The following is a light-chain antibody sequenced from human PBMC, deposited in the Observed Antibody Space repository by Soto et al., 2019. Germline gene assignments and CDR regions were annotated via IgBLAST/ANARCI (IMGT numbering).Light chain of an antibody. J-gene: IGKJ1*01. CDR1: QSISSY. Sequence: DIQMTQSPSSLSASVGDRVTITCRASQSISSYLNWYQQKPGKAPKLLIYAASSLQSGLPSRFSGSGSGTVFTHASSSLQPEDFETYYCQQNYSTPPGFAQGTKQELK. CDR3: QQNYSTPPG. V-gene: IGKV1-39*01. CDR2: AAS.